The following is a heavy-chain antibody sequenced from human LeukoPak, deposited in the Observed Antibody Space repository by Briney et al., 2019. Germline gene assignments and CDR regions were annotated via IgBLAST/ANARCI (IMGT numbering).Heavy chain of an antibody. Sequence: SGPTLVNPTQTLTLTCTFSGFSLSTSGMCVSWIRQPPGKALEWLARIDWDDDKYYSTSLKTRLTISKDTSKNQVVLTMTNMDPVDTATYYCAHRPRQLLWFGELLDWFDPWGQGTLVTVSS. CDR3: AHRPRQLLWFGELLDWFDP. V-gene: IGHV2-70*12. J-gene: IGHJ5*02. CDR2: IDWDDDK. CDR1: GFSLSTSGMC. D-gene: IGHD3-10*01.